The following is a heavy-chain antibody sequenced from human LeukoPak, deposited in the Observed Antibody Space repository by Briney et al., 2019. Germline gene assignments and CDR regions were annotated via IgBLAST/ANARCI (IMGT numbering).Heavy chain of an antibody. J-gene: IGHJ4*02. CDR3: AAAYSYGPYYFDY. D-gene: IGHD5-18*01. CDR2: IYSGGST. Sequence: GGSLRLSCAASGFTVSSNYMSWVRQAPGKGLEWVSVIYSGGSTYYADSVKGRFTISRDNSKNTLYLQMNSLRAEDTAVYYCAAAYSYGPYYFDYWGQGILVTVSS. V-gene: IGHV3-66*01. CDR1: GFTVSSNY.